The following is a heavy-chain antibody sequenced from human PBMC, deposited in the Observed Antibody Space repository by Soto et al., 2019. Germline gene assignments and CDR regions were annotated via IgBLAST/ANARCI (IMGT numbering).Heavy chain of an antibody. CDR3: ARDHNWIDFWFHP. CDR1: GGTFSSYT. CDR2: IIPIPGIP. V-gene: IGHV1-69*08. Sequence: VQLVQSGAEVKKPGSSVKVSCKASGGTFSSYTISWVRQAPGQGLEWMGRIIPIPGIPSYAQSFQGRLTITADKSTGTAYMELTRLRSEDTAIYYCARDHNWIDFWFHPWVQGTLVTVSS. J-gene: IGHJ5*02. D-gene: IGHD2-2*03.